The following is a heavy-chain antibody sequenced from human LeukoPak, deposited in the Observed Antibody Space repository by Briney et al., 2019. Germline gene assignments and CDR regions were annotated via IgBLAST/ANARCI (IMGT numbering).Heavy chain of an antibody. CDR2: IIPILGIA. D-gene: IGHD6-13*01. V-gene: IGHV1-69*02. J-gene: IGHJ4*02. Sequence: SVKVSCKASGGTLSSYTISWVRQAPGQGLEWMGRIIPILGIANYAQKLQGRVTITADKSTSTAYMELSSLRSEDTAVYYCARGEGSSWYPDDYWGQGTLVTVSS. CDR1: GGTLSSYT. CDR3: ARGEGSSWYPDDY.